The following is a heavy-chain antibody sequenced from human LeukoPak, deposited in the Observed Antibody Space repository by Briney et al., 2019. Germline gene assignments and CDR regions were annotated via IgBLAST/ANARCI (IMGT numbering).Heavy chain of an antibody. V-gene: IGHV3-23*01. D-gene: IGHD6-13*01. Sequence: GGSLRLSCAASGFTFSSYAMNWVRQAPGKGLEWVSAISGSGVSTYYADSVKGRFTISRDNSKNTLYLQMNSLRAEDTAVYYCGKGGSSSRWAYWGQGTLVTVSS. J-gene: IGHJ4*02. CDR3: GKGGSSSRWAY. CDR1: GFTFSSYA. CDR2: ISGSGVST.